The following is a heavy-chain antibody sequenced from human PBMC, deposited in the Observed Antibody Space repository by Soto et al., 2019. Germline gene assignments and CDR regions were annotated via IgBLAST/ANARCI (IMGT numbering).Heavy chain of an antibody. CDR3: ARGADVDTVYYYYYGMDV. J-gene: IGHJ6*02. Sequence: SETLSLTCTVSGGSISSYYWSWIRQPPGKGLEWIGYIYYSGSTNYNPSLKSRVTISVDTSKNQFSLKLSSVTAADTAVYYCARGADVDTVYYYYYGMDVWGQGTTVTVSS. CDR1: GGSISSYY. CDR2: IYYSGST. V-gene: IGHV4-59*01. D-gene: IGHD2-2*03.